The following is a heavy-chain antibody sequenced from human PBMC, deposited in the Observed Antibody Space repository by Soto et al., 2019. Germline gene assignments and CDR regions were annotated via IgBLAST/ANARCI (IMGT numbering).Heavy chain of an antibody. V-gene: IGHV3-33*01. D-gene: IGHD6-13*01. CDR3: AREKDIAAAVDY. J-gene: IGHJ4*02. CDR1: GFTFSSYG. CDR2: IWYDGSNK. Sequence: QVQLVESGGGVVQPGRSLRLSCVASGFTFSSYGMHWVRQAPGKGLEWVAVIWYDGSNKYYADSVKGRFTISRDNSKNTLYLQMNSLRAEDTAVYYCAREKDIAAAVDYWGQGTLVTVSS.